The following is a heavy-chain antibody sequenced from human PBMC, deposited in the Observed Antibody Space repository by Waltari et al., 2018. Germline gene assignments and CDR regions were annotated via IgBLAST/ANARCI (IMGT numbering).Heavy chain of an antibody. CDR1: GFAFSNYA. Sequence: EVHLLESGGDLVQTGGSLRLSCAASGFAFSNYALSWVRQAQGKGLEWVSVISTSGGSAKYADSVQGRFTISRDNSKKTLHLQMNSLRVEDTAVYYCAKGTERYGGWAPIFDSWGQGTQVTVSS. CDR2: ISTSGGSA. D-gene: IGHD6-19*01. CDR3: AKGTERYGGWAPIFDS. J-gene: IGHJ4*02. V-gene: IGHV3-23*01.